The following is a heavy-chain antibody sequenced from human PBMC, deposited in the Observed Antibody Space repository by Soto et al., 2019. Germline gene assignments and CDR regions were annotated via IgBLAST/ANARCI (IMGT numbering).Heavy chain of an antibody. J-gene: IGHJ6*02. Sequence: QVQLVQSGAEVKKPGSSVKVSCKASGGTFSSYAISWVRQAPGQGLEWMGGIIPIFGTANYAQKFQGRVTITADESTSTAYMELGRLRSEETAVYWCAGRGAAAGGGWGMDVWGQGTTVTVSS. CDR3: AGRGAAAGGGWGMDV. V-gene: IGHV1-69*12. CDR2: IIPIFGTA. D-gene: IGHD2-8*02. CDR1: GGTFSSYA.